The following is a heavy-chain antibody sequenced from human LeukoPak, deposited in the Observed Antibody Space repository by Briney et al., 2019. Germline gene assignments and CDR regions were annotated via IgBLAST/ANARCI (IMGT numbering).Heavy chain of an antibody. CDR1: GYTFTDFY. CDR2: VDPEDGET. Sequence: GATVKISCKASGYTFTDFYLHWVQQAPGKGLKWMGWVDPEDGETIYAEKFQGRITIVADTSTDTSYMELSSLTSDDTAVYYFLTVRLGDYYDTRGYYHAAFDNWGQGTLVTVSS. CDR3: LTVRLGDYYDTRGYYHAAFDN. V-gene: IGHV1-69-2*01. D-gene: IGHD3-22*01. J-gene: IGHJ4*02.